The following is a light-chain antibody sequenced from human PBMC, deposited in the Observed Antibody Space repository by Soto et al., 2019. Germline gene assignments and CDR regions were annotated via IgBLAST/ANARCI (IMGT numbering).Light chain of an antibody. Sequence: QSVLTQPASVSGSPGQSITISCTGTSRDVGHYNYVSWYQQHPGKVPKLMIYEVDNRPSGVSIRFSGSKSGNTASPTISGLQAEDEADYYCSSYEDGSTYVFGTGTKVTVL. J-gene: IGLJ1*01. CDR2: EVD. CDR3: SSYEDGSTYV. CDR1: SRDVGHYNY. V-gene: IGLV2-14*01.